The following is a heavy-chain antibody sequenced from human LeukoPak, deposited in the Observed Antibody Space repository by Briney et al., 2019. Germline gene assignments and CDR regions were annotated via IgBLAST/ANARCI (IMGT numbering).Heavy chain of an antibody. Sequence: GGSLRLSCAASGFTFSSHGMSWVRQAPGKRLEWISYISGSSSTIYYADSVKGRFTISRDNDKNSLYLQMNTLRAEDTAVYYCARDRDQQPLDYWGQGTLVTVSS. CDR1: GFTFSSHG. CDR2: ISGSSSTI. CDR3: ARDRDQQPLDY. V-gene: IGHV3-48*01. J-gene: IGHJ4*02. D-gene: IGHD6-13*01.